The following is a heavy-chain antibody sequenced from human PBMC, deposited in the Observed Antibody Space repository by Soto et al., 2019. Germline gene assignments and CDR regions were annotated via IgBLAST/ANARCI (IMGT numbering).Heavy chain of an antibody. CDR1: GFTFSSYW. D-gene: IGHD2-21*01. J-gene: IGHJ5*02. CDR2: INSDGSST. CDR3: ARAGLPYAYDL. Sequence: GGSLRLSCAASGFTFSSYWMHWVRQAPGKGLVWVSRINSDGSSTSYADSVRGRFTISRDNAKNSLYLQMTSLSVDDTALYYCARAGLPYAYDLWGQGTLVTVSS. V-gene: IGHV3-74*01.